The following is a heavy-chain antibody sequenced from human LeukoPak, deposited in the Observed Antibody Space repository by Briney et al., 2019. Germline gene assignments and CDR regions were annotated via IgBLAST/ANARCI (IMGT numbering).Heavy chain of an antibody. CDR1: GFTFDDYG. J-gene: IGHJ4*02. CDR2: ISGNGGVI. Sequence: GGSLSLSCAASGFTFDDYGMTWVRQAPGKGLEWLSYISGNGGVIQYADSVKGRFTISRDNAKNLLYLQMDSLRVEDTAIYYCARDPRTVRIWGQGTLVTVSS. V-gene: IGHV3-11*04. CDR3: ARDPRTVRI. D-gene: IGHD1-1*01.